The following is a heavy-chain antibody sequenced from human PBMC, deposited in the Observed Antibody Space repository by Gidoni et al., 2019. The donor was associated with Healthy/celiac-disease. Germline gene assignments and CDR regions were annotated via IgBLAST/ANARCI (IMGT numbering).Heavy chain of an antibody. CDR2: ISYDGSNK. CDR1: GFTFSSYA. J-gene: IGHJ4*02. CDR3: ARDRGVSSIAAQRFDY. Sequence: QVQLVESGGGVVQPGRSLRLSCAASGFTFSSYAMHWVRQAPGKGLEWVAVISYDGSNKYYADSVKGRFTISRDNSKNTLYLQMNSLRAEDTAVYYCARDRGVSSIAAQRFDYWGQGTLVTVSS. D-gene: IGHD6-6*01. V-gene: IGHV3-30-3*01.